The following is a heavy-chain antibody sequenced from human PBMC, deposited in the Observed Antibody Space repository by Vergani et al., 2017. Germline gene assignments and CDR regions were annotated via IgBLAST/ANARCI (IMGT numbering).Heavy chain of an antibody. D-gene: IGHD2-15*01. CDR2: IYYSGST. Sequence: QPQLQESGPGLVKPSETLSLTCTVSGGSISSSSYYWGWLRQPPGKGLEWIGSIYYSGSTYYNPSLKSRVTISVDTSKNQFSLKLSSVTAADTAVYYCARRPLLGYCSGGSCYGYFDLWGRGTLVTVSS. J-gene: IGHJ2*01. CDR3: ARRPLLGYCSGGSCYGYFDL. V-gene: IGHV4-39*01. CDR1: GGSISSSSYY.